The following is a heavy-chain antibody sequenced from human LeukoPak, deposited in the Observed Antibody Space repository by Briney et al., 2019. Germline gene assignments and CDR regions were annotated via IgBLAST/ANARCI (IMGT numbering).Heavy chain of an antibody. CDR1: GFTFSSYG. CDR3: AKAHRGNIVVVTAIIY. CDR2: ISYDGSNK. V-gene: IGHV3-30*18. D-gene: IGHD2-21*02. Sequence: GRSLRLSCAASGFTFSSYGMHWVRQAPGKGLEWVAVISYDGSNKYYADSVKGRFTISRDNSKNTLYLQMNSLRAEDTAVYYCAKAHRGNIVVVTAIIYWGQGTLVTVSS. J-gene: IGHJ4*02.